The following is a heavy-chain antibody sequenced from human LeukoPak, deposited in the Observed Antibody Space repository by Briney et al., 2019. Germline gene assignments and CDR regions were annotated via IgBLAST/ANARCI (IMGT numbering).Heavy chain of an antibody. CDR2: ISHDGSNK. J-gene: IGHJ5*02. CDR3: ARDRGRNWFDP. D-gene: IGHD5-24*01. CDR1: GFTFSSYA. Sequence: GGSLRLSCAVSGFTFSSYAMHWARQAPGKGLEWVAVISHDGSNKYYADSVKGRFTISRDNSKNTLYLQMNSLRVEDTAVYYCARDRGRNWFDPWGQGTLVTVSS. V-gene: IGHV3-30-3*01.